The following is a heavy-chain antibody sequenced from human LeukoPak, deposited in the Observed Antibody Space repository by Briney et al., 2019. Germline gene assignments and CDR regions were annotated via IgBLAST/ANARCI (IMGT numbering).Heavy chain of an antibody. J-gene: IGHJ6*03. V-gene: IGHV1-18*01. Sequence: GASVKVSCKASGYTFSSSEISWVRQAPGQGLEWIGWISPYSGRTTYGHKFQGRVTLTTDRPTSTAHMELRSLRFDDTAVYYCARQNHPMGYSYKYYMDVWGKGTTVTVSS. CDR2: ISPYSGRT. D-gene: IGHD5-12*01. CDR1: GYTFSSSE. CDR3: ARQNHPMGYSYKYYMDV.